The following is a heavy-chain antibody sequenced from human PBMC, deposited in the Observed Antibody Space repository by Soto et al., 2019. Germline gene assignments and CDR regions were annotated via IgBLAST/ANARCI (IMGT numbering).Heavy chain of an antibody. D-gene: IGHD4-17*01. CDR3: TTYHGDYNFDH. CDR2: FDPDEAET. V-gene: IGHV1-24*01. Sequence: GASVKVSCKVSGYTLNEVAMHWVRQAPGKGLEWLGGFDPDEAETIYAQHFQGRATMTEDTSTDTVYMELSSLRSEDTALYFCTTYHGDYNFDHWGQGTLVTVSS. CDR1: GYTLNEVA. J-gene: IGHJ5*02.